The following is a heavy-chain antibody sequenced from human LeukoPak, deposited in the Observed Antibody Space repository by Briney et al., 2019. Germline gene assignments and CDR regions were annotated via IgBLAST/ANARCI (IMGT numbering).Heavy chain of an antibody. Sequence: GESLKISCKGSGYYFTNYWIGWIDQMPGKGLEWMGIIYSGDSDTRYSPSFQGQVTISADKSISTAYLQWSSLKASDTAMYYCARAPQFSSGWYGPFDYWGQGSLVTVSS. J-gene: IGHJ4*02. CDR3: ARAPQFSSGWYGPFDY. CDR2: IYSGDSDT. D-gene: IGHD6-19*01. CDR1: GYYFTNYW. V-gene: IGHV5-51*07.